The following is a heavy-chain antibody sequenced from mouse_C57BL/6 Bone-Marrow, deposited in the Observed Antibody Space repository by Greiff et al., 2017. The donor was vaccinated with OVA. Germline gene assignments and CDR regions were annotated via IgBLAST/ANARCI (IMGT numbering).Heavy chain of an antibody. D-gene: IGHD2-1*01. J-gene: IGHJ3*01. V-gene: IGHV1-18*01. CDR3: ARHGTWFAY. CDR2: INPNNSGT. Sequence: VQLQQSGPELVKPGASVKIPCKASGYTFTDYNMDWVKQSHGKSLEWIGDINPNNSGTIYNQKFKGKATLTVDKSSSTAYMELRSLTSEDTAVYYCARHGTWFAYWGQGTLVTVSA. CDR1: GYTFTDYN.